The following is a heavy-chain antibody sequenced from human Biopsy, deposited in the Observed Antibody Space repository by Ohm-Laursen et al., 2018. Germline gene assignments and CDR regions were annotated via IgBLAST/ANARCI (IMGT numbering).Heavy chain of an antibody. J-gene: IGHJ4*02. CDR3: ARDQRGPSLLEAKLTPNYFDY. CDR1: GFTLSYYS. CDR2: IRSGGDYM. Sequence: SLRLSCAASGFTLSYYSMTWVRQAPGKGLEWVSSIRSGGDYMFYAGSVKGRFTISRGNAKNSLYLQMNSLRAEDTAVYYCARDQRGPSLLEAKLTPNYFDYWGRGSLVTVSS. D-gene: IGHD1-1*01. V-gene: IGHV3-21*01.